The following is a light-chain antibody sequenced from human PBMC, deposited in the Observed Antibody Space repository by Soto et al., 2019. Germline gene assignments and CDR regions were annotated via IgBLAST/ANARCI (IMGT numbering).Light chain of an antibody. CDR3: SSYTSSSTPVV. CDR1: SRDVGSYNY. V-gene: IGLV2-14*01. Sequence: QPVLTQPASVSGSPGQSITISCTGTSRDVGSYNYVSWYRQHPGKAPKLMIYDVSNRPSGVSNRFSGSKSGNTASLTISGLQAEDEADYYCSSYTSSSTPVVFGGGTKVTVL. CDR2: DVS. J-gene: IGLJ2*01.